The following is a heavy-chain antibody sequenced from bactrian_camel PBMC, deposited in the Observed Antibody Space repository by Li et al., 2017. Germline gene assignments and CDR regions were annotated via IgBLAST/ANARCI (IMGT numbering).Heavy chain of an antibody. D-gene: IGHD2*01. CDR1: GFTVSTNW. Sequence: VQLVESGGGLVQPGGSLRLSCAASGFTVSTNWMYWVRQAPGKGLEWVSTITTGITTYYADSVKGRFTISRDNTQNTVYLQMNNLKLEDTAVYYCVRSGRHQVVVITDPVISSQGTQVT. J-gene: IGHJ4*01. CDR2: ITTGITT. V-gene: IGHV3S1*01.